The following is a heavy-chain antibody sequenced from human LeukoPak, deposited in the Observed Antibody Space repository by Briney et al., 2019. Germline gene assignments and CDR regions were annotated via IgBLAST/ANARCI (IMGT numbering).Heavy chain of an antibody. CDR2: IYYSGSI. CDR1: GGSISSYY. J-gene: IGHJ4*02. V-gene: IGHV4-59*01. Sequence: PSETLSLTCTVSGGSISSYYWSWIRQPPGKGLEWIGYIYYSGSINYNPSLKSRVTISVDTSKNQFSLKLSSVTAADTAVYYCARDSPKPHWGQGTLVTVSS. CDR3: ARDSPKPH.